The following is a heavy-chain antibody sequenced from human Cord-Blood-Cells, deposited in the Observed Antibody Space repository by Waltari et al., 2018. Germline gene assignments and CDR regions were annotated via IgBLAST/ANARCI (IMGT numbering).Heavy chain of an antibody. CDR3: ARAFSGRNSNYYYYGMDV. CDR1: GGTFRRHA. D-gene: IGHD3-10*01. Sequence: QVQLVQSGAEVKKPGSSVKVSCKASGGTFRRHAISWVRQAPGQGLEWMGGIIPIFGTANYAQKFQGRVTITADESTSTAYMELSSLRSEDTAVYYCARAFSGRNSNYYYYGMDVWGQGTTVTVSS. J-gene: IGHJ6*02. V-gene: IGHV1-69*12. CDR2: IIPIFGTA.